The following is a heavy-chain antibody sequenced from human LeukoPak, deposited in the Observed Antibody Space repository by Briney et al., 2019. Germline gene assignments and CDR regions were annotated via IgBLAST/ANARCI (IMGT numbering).Heavy chain of an antibody. CDR3: ARDRLAAAGTFDY. J-gene: IGHJ4*02. V-gene: IGHV3-7*01. CDR1: GFTFNNYW. D-gene: IGHD6-13*01. CDR2: IKQDGSEK. Sequence: GGSLRRSCAASGFTFNNYWMSWVRQAPEKGLEWVANIKQDGSEKYYVDFVKGRFTISSDNAKNSRYLQISSLRAEDTAVYYCARDRLAAAGTFDYWGQGTLVPVSS.